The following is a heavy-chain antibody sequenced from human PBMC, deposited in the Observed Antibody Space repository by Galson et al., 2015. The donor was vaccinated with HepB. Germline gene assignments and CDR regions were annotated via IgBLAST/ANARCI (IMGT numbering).Heavy chain of an antibody. V-gene: IGHV1-18*01. CDR2: ISAYNGAT. Sequence: QSGAEVKKPGASVNVSCKTSGYTFNKYYVTWVRQAPGQGLELVGWISAYNGATEYAQKVQGRLTMTTDTPTSTAYMELRDLRSDDTAVYYCARGSDSSSTFTDGFYSDFWGQGTLVTISS. D-gene: IGHD2-15*01. CDR3: ARGSDSSSTFTDGFYSDF. J-gene: IGHJ4*02. CDR1: GYTFNKYY.